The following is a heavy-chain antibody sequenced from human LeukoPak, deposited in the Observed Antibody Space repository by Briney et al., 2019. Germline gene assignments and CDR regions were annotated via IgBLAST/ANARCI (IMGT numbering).Heavy chain of an antibody. V-gene: IGHV1-69*04. J-gene: IGHJ4*02. CDR1: GGTFSSYA. CDR3: WGYSGYDSDY. CDR2: IIPILGIA. D-gene: IGHD5-12*01. Sequence: SVKVSCKASGGTFSSYAISWVRQAPGQGLEWMGRIIPILGIANYAQKFQGRVTVTADKSTSTAYMELSSLRSEDTAVYYCWGYSGYDSDYWGQGTLVTVSS.